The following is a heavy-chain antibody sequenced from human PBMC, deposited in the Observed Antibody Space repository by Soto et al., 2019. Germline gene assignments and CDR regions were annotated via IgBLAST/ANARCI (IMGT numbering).Heavy chain of an antibody. V-gene: IGHV3-30*18. J-gene: IGHJ4*02. Sequence: GGSLRLPCAGSGFTFRGFGMNWVRQAPGKGLEWVARISNDGSNEYYVDSVKGRFTISRDNSKNTLYLQMDSLRAEDTAVYYCAKGEVRGIIPSYFDYWGLGTLVTVSS. CDR3: AKGEVRGIIPSYFDY. CDR2: ISNDGSNE. D-gene: IGHD3-10*01. CDR1: GFTFRGFG.